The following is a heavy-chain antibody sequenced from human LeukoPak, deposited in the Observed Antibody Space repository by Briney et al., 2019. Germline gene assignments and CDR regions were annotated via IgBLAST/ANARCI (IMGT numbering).Heavy chain of an antibody. CDR3: ARGIPVYGSSWSYYFDY. CDR1: RYTFTGYY. D-gene: IGHD6-13*01. V-gene: IGHV7-4-1*02. CDR2: IYTNNGNP. Sequence: GSVKVSCKASRYTFTGYYMHWVGQAPGQGLEGMGWIYTNNGNPTYTQGFTGRFVFSLDTSISTTYLQISNLKAEDTAVYYCARGIPVYGSSWSYYFDYWGQGTLVTVSS. J-gene: IGHJ4*02.